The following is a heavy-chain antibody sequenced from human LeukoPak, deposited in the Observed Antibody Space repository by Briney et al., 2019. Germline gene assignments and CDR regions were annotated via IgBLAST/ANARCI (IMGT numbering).Heavy chain of an antibody. CDR3: SGGGSITVAGY. D-gene: IGHD3-10*01. CDR1: GFTFSSYE. V-gene: IGHV3-48*03. CDR2: ISSSGSTI. J-gene: IGHJ4*02. Sequence: PGGSLRLSCAASGFTFSSYEMNWVRQAPGKGLEWVSYISSSGSTIYYADSVKGRFTISRDNAKNTLFLQMNSLRAEDSAVYYCSGGGSITVAGYWGQGTLVTVSS.